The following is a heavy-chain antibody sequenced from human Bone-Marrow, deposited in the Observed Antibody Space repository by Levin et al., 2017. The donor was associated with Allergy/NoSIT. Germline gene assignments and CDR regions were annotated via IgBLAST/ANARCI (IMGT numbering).Heavy chain of an antibody. Sequence: SVKVSCTASGDTFSSYAISWVRQAPGQGLEWMGGIIPVYGTTNYAQRFQDRVTISADESTSTAYMELSGLRGEDTAVYFCARARGYRSNFFGMDVWGQGTTVNVSS. CDR1: GDTFSSYA. V-gene: IGHV1-69*13. CDR2: IIPVYGTT. J-gene: IGHJ6*02. D-gene: IGHD3-16*02. CDR3: ARARGYRSNFFGMDV.